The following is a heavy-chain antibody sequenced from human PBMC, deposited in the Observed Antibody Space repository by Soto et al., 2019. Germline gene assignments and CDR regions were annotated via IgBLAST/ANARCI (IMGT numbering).Heavy chain of an antibody. Sequence: PGGSLRLSCAASGFTFSSYAMNWVRQAPGKWLEWVSVISGSGDSTYYADSVKGRFTTSRDNSKNTLYLQMNSLRAEDTAVYYCAYSSTPFDYWGQGTLVTVS. CDR2: ISGSGDST. D-gene: IGHD6-13*01. J-gene: IGHJ4*02. V-gene: IGHV3-23*01. CDR3: AYSSTPFDY. CDR1: GFTFSSYA.